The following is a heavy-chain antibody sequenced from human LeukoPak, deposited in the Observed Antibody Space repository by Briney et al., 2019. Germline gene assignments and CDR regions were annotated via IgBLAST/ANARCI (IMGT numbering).Heavy chain of an antibody. CDR2: IWYDGSNK. Sequence: GGSLRLSCAASGFTFSSYGMHWVRQAPGKGLEWVAVIWYDGSNKYYADSVKGRFTISRDNSKNTLYLQMSSLRAEDTAVYYCARDVDDSYYFDYWGQGTLVTVSS. CDR3: ARDVDDSYYFDY. D-gene: IGHD5-12*01. J-gene: IGHJ4*02. CDR1: GFTFSSYG. V-gene: IGHV3-33*01.